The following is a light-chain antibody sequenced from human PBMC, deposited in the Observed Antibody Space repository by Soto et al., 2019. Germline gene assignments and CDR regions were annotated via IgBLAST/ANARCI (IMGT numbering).Light chain of an antibody. CDR1: QSISSW. V-gene: IGKV1-5*03. CDR3: QQYNSYST. CDR2: KAS. Sequence: DIPMTQSPSTLSASVGDRVTITCRASQSISSWLAWYQQKPGKAPKLLMYKASSLESGVPSRFSGSGSGTEFTLTTSSLQPDDFATYYCQQYNSYSTFGQGTKVEIK. J-gene: IGKJ1*01.